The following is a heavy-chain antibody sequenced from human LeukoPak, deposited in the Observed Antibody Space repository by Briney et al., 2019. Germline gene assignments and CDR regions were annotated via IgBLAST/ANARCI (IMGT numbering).Heavy chain of an antibody. CDR1: GGSFSGYY. V-gene: IGHV4-34*01. CDR2: INHSGST. CDR3: ARQSGYSGYERPRRYYYYYMDV. J-gene: IGHJ6*03. Sequence: PSETLSLTCAVYGGSFSGYYWSWIRQPPGKGLEWIGEINHSGSTNYNPSLKSRVTISVDTSKNQFSLKLSSVTAADTAVYYCARQSGYSGYERPRRYYYYYMDVWGKGTTVTVSS. D-gene: IGHD5-12*01.